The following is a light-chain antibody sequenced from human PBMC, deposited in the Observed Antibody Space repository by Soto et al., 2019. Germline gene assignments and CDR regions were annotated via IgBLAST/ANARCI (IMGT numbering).Light chain of an antibody. CDR1: SSDVGGYNY. J-gene: IGLJ2*01. V-gene: IGLV2-14*01. Sequence: QSALTQPASVSGSPGQSITISCTGTSSDVGGYNYVSWYQQHPGKAPKLMISEVSNRPSGVSNRFSGSKSGNTASLTISGLQAEDEADYYFSSYTSSSTLVFGGGTKVTVL. CDR2: EVS. CDR3: SSYTSSSTLV.